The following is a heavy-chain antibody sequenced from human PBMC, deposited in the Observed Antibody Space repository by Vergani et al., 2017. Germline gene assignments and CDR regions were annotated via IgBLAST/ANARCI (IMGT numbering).Heavy chain of an antibody. D-gene: IGHD3-3*01. CDR2: ISYDGSNK. Sequence: VQLVESGGGLVQPGGSLRLSCAASGFTFSSYGMHWVRQAPGKGLEWVAVISYDGSNKYYADSVKGRFTISRDNSKNTLYLQMNSLRAEDTAVYYFAKDLYYDFWSGQSGPEFDPWGQGTLVTVSS. CDR3: AKDLYYDFWSGQSGPEFDP. V-gene: IGHV3-30*18. CDR1: GFTFSSYG. J-gene: IGHJ5*02.